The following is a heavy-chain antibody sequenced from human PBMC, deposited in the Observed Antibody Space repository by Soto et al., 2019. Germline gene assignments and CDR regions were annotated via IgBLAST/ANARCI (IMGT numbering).Heavy chain of an antibody. J-gene: IGHJ3*02. CDR1: GFTFSSYS. D-gene: IGHD3-22*01. V-gene: IGHV3-21*01. CDR3: AGDSLRDSSGYYWDRRTDAFDI. Sequence: PGGSLRLSCAASGFTFSSYSMNWVRQAPGKGLEWVSFISSSSSYIYYADSVKGRFTIPRDNAKNSLYLQMNSLRAEDTAVYYCAGDSLRDSSGYYWDRRTDAFDIWGQGTKVTVSS. CDR2: ISSSSSYI.